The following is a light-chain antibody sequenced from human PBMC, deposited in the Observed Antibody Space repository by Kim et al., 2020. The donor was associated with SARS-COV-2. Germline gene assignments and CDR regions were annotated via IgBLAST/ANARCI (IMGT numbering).Light chain of an antibody. CDR1: SGHSSYA. CDR3: QTWGTGIHWV. CDR2: LNNDGSH. J-gene: IGLJ3*02. Sequence: VKLTSTLSSGHSSYAIAWQQQQPEKGPRYLMQLNNDGSHSKGDGIPDRFSGSSSGAERYLTISSVQSEDEADYYCQTWGTGIHWVFGGGTQLTVL. V-gene: IGLV4-69*01.